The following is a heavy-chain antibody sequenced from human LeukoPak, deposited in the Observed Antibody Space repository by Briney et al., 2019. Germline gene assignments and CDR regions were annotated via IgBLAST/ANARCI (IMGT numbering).Heavy chain of an antibody. D-gene: IGHD3-10*01. CDR2: ISYDGSNK. Sequence: GGSLRLSCAASGFTFSSYGMHWVRQAPGKGLEWVAVISYDGSNKYYADSVKGRFTISRDNSKNTLYLQMNSLRAEDTAVYYCAKAAYGSGSYYVDYWGQGTLVTVSS. CDR3: AKAAYGSGSYYVDY. J-gene: IGHJ4*02. CDR1: GFTFSSYG. V-gene: IGHV3-30*18.